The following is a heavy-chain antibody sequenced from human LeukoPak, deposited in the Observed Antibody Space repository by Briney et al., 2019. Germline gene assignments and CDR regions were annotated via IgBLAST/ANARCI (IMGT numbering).Heavy chain of an antibody. V-gene: IGHV3-33*01. CDR1: GFTFSSYG. Sequence: GRSLRLSCAASGFTFSSYGMHWVRQAPGKGLEWVAVIWYDGSNKYYADSVKGRFTISRDNSKNTLYLQMNSLRAEDTAVYYCARDSLMVRGVIIRAPFDYWGQGTLVTVSS. CDR2: IWYDGSNK. J-gene: IGHJ4*02. D-gene: IGHD3-10*01. CDR3: ARDSLMVRGVIIRAPFDY.